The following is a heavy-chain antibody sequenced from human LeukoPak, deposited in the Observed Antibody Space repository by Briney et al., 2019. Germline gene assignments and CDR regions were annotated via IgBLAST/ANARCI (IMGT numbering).Heavy chain of an antibody. CDR3: ARRRYDFSPDY. CDR1: GGSISNTNYY. J-gene: IGHJ4*02. CDR2: IYYSGTT. V-gene: IGHV4-39*01. D-gene: IGHD3-3*01. Sequence: SETLSLTCTVSGGSISNTNYYWDWIRQPPGRGLEWIASIYYSGTTFYNPSLRSRVTISIDTSKNQFSLKLNSVTAADTAVYYCARRRYDFSPDYWGRGTLVTVSS.